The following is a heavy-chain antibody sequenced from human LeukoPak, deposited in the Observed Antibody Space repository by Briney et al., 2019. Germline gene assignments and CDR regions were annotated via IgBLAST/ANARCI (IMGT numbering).Heavy chain of an antibody. J-gene: IGHJ6*02. V-gene: IGHV4-59*01. Sequence: PSETLSLTCTVSVGSISSYYWSWIRQPPGEGLEWIGYIYYSGSTNSNPSLKSRVTISIDTSKNQFSLKLSSVTAADTAVYYCARVYYDDGMDVWGQGTTVTASS. CDR3: ARVYYDDGMDV. CDR1: VGSISSYY. CDR2: IYYSGST.